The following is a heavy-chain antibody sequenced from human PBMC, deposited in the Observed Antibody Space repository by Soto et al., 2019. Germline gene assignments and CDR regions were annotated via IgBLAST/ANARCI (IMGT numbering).Heavy chain of an antibody. CDR3: AGGLRITIFGVASSNWFDP. Sequence: PSETLSLTCAVYGGSFSGYYWSWIRQPPGKGLEWIGEINHSGSTNYNPSLKSRVTISVDTSKNQFSLKLSSVTAADTAVYYCAGGLRITIFGVASSNWFDPWGQGTLVTVSS. CDR1: GGSFSGYY. J-gene: IGHJ5*02. D-gene: IGHD3-3*01. CDR2: INHSGST. V-gene: IGHV4-34*01.